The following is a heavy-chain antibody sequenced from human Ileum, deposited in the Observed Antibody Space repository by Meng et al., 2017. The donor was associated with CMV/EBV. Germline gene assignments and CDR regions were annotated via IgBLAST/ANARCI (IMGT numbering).Heavy chain of an antibody. CDR3: ARVKRTVDYSNQYFFDY. J-gene: IGHJ4*02. CDR2: ISGDGRTI. V-gene: IGHV3-11*01. D-gene: IGHD4-11*01. CDR1: GFAFSDYY. Sequence: GGSLRLSCTASGFAFSDYYMTWIRRAPGKGLEWISYISGDGRTIHYADSVRGRFTMSRDDAQTSLYLQMNSLRAEDTAVYYCARVKRTVDYSNQYFFDYWGQGTLVTVSS.